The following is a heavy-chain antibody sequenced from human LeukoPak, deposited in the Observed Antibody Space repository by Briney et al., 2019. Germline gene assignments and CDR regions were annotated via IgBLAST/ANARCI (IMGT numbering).Heavy chain of an antibody. D-gene: IGHD4-17*01. CDR1: GFTFRSYG. V-gene: IGHV3-33*06. J-gene: IGHJ4*02. Sequence: GGSLRLSCAESGFTFRSYGIHWVRQAPCKGLEWVGVIWYNGNNKYYGDSVKGRFTISRDNSANSVYLQMNSLRAEDTAIYYCLKDHETYGDYLSYHSDHWGQGTLVSVSS. CDR2: IWYNGNNK. CDR3: LKDHETYGDYLSYHSDH.